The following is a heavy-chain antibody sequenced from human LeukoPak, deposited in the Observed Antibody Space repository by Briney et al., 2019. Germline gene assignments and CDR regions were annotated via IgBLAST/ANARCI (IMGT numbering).Heavy chain of an antibody. V-gene: IGHV4-61*02. CDR2: IYTSGST. D-gene: IGHD3-9*01. J-gene: IGHJ3*02. Sequence: SQTLSLTCTVSGGSISSGSYYWSWIRQPAGKGLEWIGRIYTSGSTNYNPFLKSRVTISVDTSKNQFSLKLSSVTAADTAVYYCARAVLRYFDWSNRGAFDIWGQGTMVTVSS. CDR3: ARAVLRYFDWSNRGAFDI. CDR1: GGSISSGSYY.